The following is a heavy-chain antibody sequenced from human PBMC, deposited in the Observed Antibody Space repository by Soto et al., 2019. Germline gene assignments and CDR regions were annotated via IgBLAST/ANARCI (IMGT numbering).Heavy chain of an antibody. Sequence: SETLSLTCAVYGGSFSGYYWSWIRQPPGKGLEWIGEINHSGSTNYNPSLKSRVTISVDTSKNQFSLKLSSVTAADTAVYYCARGRRRGYCSSTSCYTGWFDPWGQGTLVTVSS. CDR2: INHSGST. J-gene: IGHJ5*02. CDR3: ARGRRRGYCSSTSCYTGWFDP. V-gene: IGHV4-34*01. D-gene: IGHD2-2*02. CDR1: GGSFSGYY.